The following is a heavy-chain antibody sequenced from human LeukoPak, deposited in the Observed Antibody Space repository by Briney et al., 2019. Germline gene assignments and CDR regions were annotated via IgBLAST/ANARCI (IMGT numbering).Heavy chain of an antibody. Sequence: PGGSLRLSCAASGFTFSSYGMHWVRQAPGKGLEWVAFIRYDGSNKYYADSVKGRFTISRDNSKNTLYLQMDSLRAEDTAVYYCAKDYSSSPDYWGQGTLVTVSS. CDR2: IRYDGSNK. D-gene: IGHD6-6*01. J-gene: IGHJ4*02. CDR1: GFTFSSYG. V-gene: IGHV3-30*02. CDR3: AKDYSSSPDY.